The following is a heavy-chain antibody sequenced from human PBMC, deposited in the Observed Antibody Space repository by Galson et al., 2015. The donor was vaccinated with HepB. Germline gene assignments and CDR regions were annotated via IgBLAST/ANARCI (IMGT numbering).Heavy chain of an antibody. J-gene: IGHJ4*02. V-gene: IGHV4-59*01. CDR2: IYYSGST. CDR3: ASVIRFLGDYYFDY. CDR1: GGSISSYY. D-gene: IGHD3-3*01. Sequence: SETLSLTCTVSGGSISSYYWSWIRQPPGKGLEWIGYIYYSGSTNYNPSLKSRVTISVDTSKNQFSLKLSSVTAADTAVYYCASVIRFLGDYYFDYWGQGTLVTVSS.